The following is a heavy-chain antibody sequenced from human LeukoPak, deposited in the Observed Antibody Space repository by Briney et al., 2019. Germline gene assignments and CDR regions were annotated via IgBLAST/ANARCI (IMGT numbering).Heavy chain of an antibody. V-gene: IGHV3-23*01. J-gene: IGHJ4*02. Sequence: GWSLTLSCPASGFTLINYAMSWVRPPAGRGREWVAGISYTGCSTHYAGSVKDRFTIYSDNSMHTVSVPVRNLTVRRRAGYFFSRVVAGNIGYYFDYWGQGILVAVPS. CDR3: SRVVAGNIGYYFDY. CDR1: GFTLINYA. CDR2: ISYTGCST. D-gene: IGHD2-21*01.